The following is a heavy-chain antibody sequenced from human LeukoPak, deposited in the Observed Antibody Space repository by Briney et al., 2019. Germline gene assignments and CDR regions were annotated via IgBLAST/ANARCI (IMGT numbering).Heavy chain of an antibody. CDR1: GYTFTSYY. V-gene: IGHV1-46*01. Sequence: GASVKVSCKASGYTFTSYYMHWVRQAPGQGLEWMGIINPSGGSTSYAQKFQGRVTMTRDMSTSTVYMELSSLRSEDTAVYYCARGGPKRSPGSSSDYWGQGTLVTVSS. J-gene: IGHJ4*02. CDR3: ARGGPKRSPGSSSDY. CDR2: INPSGGST. D-gene: IGHD5-24*01.